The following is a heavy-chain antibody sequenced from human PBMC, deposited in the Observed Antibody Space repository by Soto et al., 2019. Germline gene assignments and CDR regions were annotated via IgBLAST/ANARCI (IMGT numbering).Heavy chain of an antibody. Sequence: ASVKVSCKASGYTFTTYSMHWVRQAPGQSLEWMGWINADNGDTIYSQKFQGRVTITRDTSATTVYMELSSLRSEETAVYYCARGMGSAFDIWGKGTMVTVSS. CDR2: INADNGDT. CDR1: GYTFTTYS. CDR3: ARGMGSAFDI. V-gene: IGHV1-3*01. J-gene: IGHJ3*02.